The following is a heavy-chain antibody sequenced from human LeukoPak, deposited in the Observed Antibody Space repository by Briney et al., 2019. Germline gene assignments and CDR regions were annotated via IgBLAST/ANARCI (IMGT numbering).Heavy chain of an antibody. D-gene: IGHD5-24*01. Sequence: GGSLRLSCAASGFTVSSNYMNWVRQAPGKGLEWVSVIYGGGNIYYADSVKGRFPISRDNSKNTLYLQMNSLRAEDTAVYYCARGAGYNYPYYFDYWGQGTLVTVSS. CDR1: GFTVSSNY. CDR2: IYGGGNI. V-gene: IGHV3-53*01. CDR3: ARGAGYNYPYYFDY. J-gene: IGHJ4*02.